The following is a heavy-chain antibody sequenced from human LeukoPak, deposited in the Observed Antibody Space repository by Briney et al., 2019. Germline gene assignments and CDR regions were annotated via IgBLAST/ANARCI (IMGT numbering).Heavy chain of an antibody. D-gene: IGHD3-10*01. V-gene: IGHV1-69*13. CDR1: GGTFSSYA. Sequence: GASVKVSCKASGGTFSSYAISWVRQAPGQGLEWMGGIIPIFGTANYAQKFQGRVTITADESTSTAYMELSSLRSEDTAVYYCAINYYGSGRGEKNYYYYMDVWGKGTTVTVSS. CDR2: IIPIFGTA. J-gene: IGHJ6*03. CDR3: AINYYGSGRGEKNYYYYMDV.